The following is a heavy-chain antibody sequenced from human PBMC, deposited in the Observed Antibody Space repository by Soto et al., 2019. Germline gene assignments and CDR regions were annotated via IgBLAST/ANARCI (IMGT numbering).Heavy chain of an antibody. CDR3: ARSNYNYYDSSGYYLNDY. V-gene: IGHV2-26*01. D-gene: IGHD3-22*01. Sequence: SGPTLVNPTETLTLTCTVSGFSLSNARRGVSWIRQPPGKALEWLAHIFSNDEKSYSTSLKSRLTISKDTSKSQVVLTMTNMDPVDTATYYCARSNYNYYDSSGYYLNDYWGQGTLVTVSS. CDR2: IFSNDEK. J-gene: IGHJ4*02. CDR1: GFSLSNARRG.